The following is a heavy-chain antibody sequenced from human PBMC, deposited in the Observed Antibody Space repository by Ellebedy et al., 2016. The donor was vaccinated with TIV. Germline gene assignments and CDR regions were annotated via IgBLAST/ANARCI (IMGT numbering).Heavy chain of an antibody. V-gene: IGHV5-51*01. J-gene: IGHJ4*02. CDR2: IYADDSDT. CDR1: GYPSATYW. Sequence: GGSLRLSCQGSGYPSATYWFAWVPQLPGKGLEWMGIIYADDSDTTYSPSFPGQLTISVDKSINTAFLVWTSLKAADPAMYYCARLRMVSATSYLDYWGQGTQLTVSS. CDR3: ARLRMVSATSYLDY. D-gene: IGHD2-8*01.